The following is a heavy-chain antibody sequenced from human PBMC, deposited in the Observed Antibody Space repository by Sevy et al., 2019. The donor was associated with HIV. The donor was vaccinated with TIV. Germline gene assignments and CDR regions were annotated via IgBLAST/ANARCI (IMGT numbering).Heavy chain of an antibody. D-gene: IGHD3-3*01. V-gene: IGHV3-23*01. CDR3: GKVSIFGVGGFYDY. J-gene: IGHJ4*02. CDR2: ISGSGTST. CDR1: GFSFSTYA. Sequence: GGSLRLSCAASGFSFSTYAMTWVRQAPGKGLEWVGGISGSGTSTYYTDSVKGRFTISRDNSKNRVYLQMDNLRDEDTAVYYCGKVSIFGVGGFYDYWGQGTLVTVSS.